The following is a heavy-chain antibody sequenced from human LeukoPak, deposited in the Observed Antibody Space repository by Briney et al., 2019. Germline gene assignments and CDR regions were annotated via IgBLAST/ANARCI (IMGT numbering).Heavy chain of an antibody. CDR3: ARQMGRRDYYDSGNSPDY. CDR1: GGSISSGDYY. V-gene: IGHV4-30-4*01. Sequence: SETLSLTCTVSGGSISSGDYYWSWIRQPPGKGLEWIGNIYYSGSIYYNPSLKTRVTISLDTSENQFSLKLSSVTAADTAMYYCARQMGRRDYYDSGNSPDYWGQGTLVTVSS. CDR2: IYYSGSI. J-gene: IGHJ4*02. D-gene: IGHD3-10*01.